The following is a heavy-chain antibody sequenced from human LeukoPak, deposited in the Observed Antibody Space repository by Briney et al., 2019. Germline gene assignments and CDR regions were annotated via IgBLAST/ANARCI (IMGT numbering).Heavy chain of an antibody. CDR3: GTDGAGFDT. CDR1: GFTFSDYY. Sequence: GGSLRLSCVASGFTFSDYYMSWIRQAPGKGLEWLSYINIGGTNTHYADSVKGRFTISRDNAKKSLYLQMNNLRAEDTAVYYCGTDGAGFDTWGQGVLVTVSS. V-gene: IGHV3-11*01. J-gene: IGHJ5*02. CDR2: INIGGTNT.